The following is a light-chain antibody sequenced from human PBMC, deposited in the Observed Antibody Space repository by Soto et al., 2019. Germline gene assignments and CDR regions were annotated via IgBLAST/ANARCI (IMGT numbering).Light chain of an antibody. CDR1: QNINAW. CDR3: QQYSLYSPWT. Sequence: DIHMTQSPSSLSVSVGDRVTITCRTSQNINAWLAWYQQRPGQAPKLLIYDASTVQSGVPSRFSGSGSGTEFTLPISSLQPDDSATYYCQQYSLYSPWTFGQGTKVEIK. CDR2: DAS. V-gene: IGKV1-5*01. J-gene: IGKJ1*01.